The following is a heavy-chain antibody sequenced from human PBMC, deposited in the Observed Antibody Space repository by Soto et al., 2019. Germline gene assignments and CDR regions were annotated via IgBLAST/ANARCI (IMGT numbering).Heavy chain of an antibody. CDR2: IYYSGST. Sequence: PSETLSLTCTVSGGSISSSSYYWGWIRQPPGKGLEWIGSIYYSGSTYYNPSLKSRVTISVDTSKNQFSLKLSSVTAADTAVYYCSAHVVVTAIPDYYYYYGMDVWGQGTTVTVSS. V-gene: IGHV4-39*01. J-gene: IGHJ6*02. CDR1: GGSISSSSYY. CDR3: SAHVVVTAIPDYYYYYGMDV. D-gene: IGHD2-21*02.